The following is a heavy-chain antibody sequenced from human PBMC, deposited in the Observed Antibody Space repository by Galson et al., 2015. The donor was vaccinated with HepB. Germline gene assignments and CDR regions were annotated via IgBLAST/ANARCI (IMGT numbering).Heavy chain of an antibody. D-gene: IGHD2-15*01. J-gene: IGHJ6*02. Sequence: SLRLSCAASGFTLSRYSMNWVRQAPGKGLEWVSSISSSSSDIYYADSVKGRFTISRDNAKNSLYLQMNSLRAEDTAVYYCARRWEVAAIEYYYYGMDVWGQGTTVTVSS. V-gene: IGHV3-21*01. CDR2: ISSSSSDI. CDR3: ARRWEVAAIEYYYYGMDV. CDR1: GFTLSRYS.